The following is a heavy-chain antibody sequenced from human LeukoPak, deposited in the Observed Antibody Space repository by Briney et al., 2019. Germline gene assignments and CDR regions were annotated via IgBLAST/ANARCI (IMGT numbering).Heavy chain of an antibody. Sequence: GGSLRLSCAASGFTFSSYSMNWVRQAPGKGLEWVSYISSSSSTIYYADSVKGRFTISRDNSKNTLYLQMNSLRAEDTAVYYCAEPVNWGNLDYWGQGALVTVSS. J-gene: IGHJ4*02. CDR3: AEPVNWGNLDY. D-gene: IGHD7-27*01. V-gene: IGHV3-48*01. CDR1: GFTFSSYS. CDR2: ISSSSSTI.